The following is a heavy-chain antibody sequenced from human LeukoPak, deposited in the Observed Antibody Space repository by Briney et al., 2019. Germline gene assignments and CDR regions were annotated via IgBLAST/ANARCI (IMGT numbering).Heavy chain of an antibody. CDR2: IYHSGRT. V-gene: IGHV4-38-2*02. J-gene: IGHJ4*02. D-gene: IGHD1-26*01. CDR3: ARSGSYFTGIGY. CDR1: GYSISSGYY. Sequence: SETLSLTCTVSGYSISSGYYWGWIRQPPGKGLEWIGSIYHSGRTFYNPSLKSRVTISVDTSKNQFSLKLTSVTAADTAVYYCARSGSYFTGIGYWGQGTLVTVSS.